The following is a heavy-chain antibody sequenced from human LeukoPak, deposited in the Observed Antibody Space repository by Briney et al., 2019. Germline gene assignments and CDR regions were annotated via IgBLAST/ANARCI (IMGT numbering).Heavy chain of an antibody. CDR1: GFTFSSYN. V-gene: IGHV3-23*01. CDR3: AKDVIGYGDYAFDY. Sequence: GALRLSCAASGFTFSSYNMNWVRQAPGKGLEWVSAISGSGGSTYYADSVKGRFTISRDNSKNTLYLQMNSLRAEDTAVYYCAKDVIGYGDYAFDYWGQGTLVTVSS. CDR2: ISGSGGST. J-gene: IGHJ4*02. D-gene: IGHD4-17*01.